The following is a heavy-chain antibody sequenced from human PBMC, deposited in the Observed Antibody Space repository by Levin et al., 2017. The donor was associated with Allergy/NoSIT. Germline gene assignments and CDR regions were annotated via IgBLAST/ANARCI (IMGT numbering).Heavy chain of an antibody. Sequence: GGSLRLSCSASGFTFSSYSMNWVRQAPGKGLEWVSSISSGSGYIYYADSVKGRFTISRDNAKNSLFLQMNTLGVEDTAVYYCARALYSSSQNDYWGQGALVTVSS. CDR3: ARALYSSSQNDY. V-gene: IGHV3-21*01. D-gene: IGHD6-13*01. CDR1: GFTFSSYS. CDR2: ISSGSGYI. J-gene: IGHJ4*02.